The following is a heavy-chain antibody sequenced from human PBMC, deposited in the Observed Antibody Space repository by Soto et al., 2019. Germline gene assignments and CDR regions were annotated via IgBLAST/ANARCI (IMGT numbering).Heavy chain of an antibody. D-gene: IGHD3-22*01. J-gene: IGHJ5*02. CDR3: AKDGYYYDSSGYLDP. CDR1: GFTFSSYG. Sequence: QVQLVESGGGVVQPGRSLRLSCAASGFTFSSYGMHWVRQAPGKGLEWVAVISDDGSNRYYADSVKGRFTISRDNSKNTLYLQMNSLRAEDTAVYYCAKDGYYYDSSGYLDPWGQGTLVTVSS. CDR2: ISDDGSNR. V-gene: IGHV3-30*18.